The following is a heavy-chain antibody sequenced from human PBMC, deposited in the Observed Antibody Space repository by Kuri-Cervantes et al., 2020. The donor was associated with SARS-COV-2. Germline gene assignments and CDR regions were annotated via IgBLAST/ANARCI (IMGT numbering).Heavy chain of an antibody. D-gene: IGHD4-23*01. CDR2: ISSSSNTI. V-gene: IGHV3-48*01. CDR1: GFTFSRYS. CDR3: ASGGPTVATLFAD. Sequence: GESLKISCVASGFTFSRYSMNWVRQAPGKGLDWVSYISSSSNTIYYADSVKGRSTISRDNAKNSLYLQMNSLRAEDTAVYYCASGGPTVATLFADWGQGTLVTVSS. J-gene: IGHJ4*02.